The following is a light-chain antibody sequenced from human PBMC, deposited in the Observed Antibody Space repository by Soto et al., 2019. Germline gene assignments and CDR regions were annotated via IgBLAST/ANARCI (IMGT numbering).Light chain of an antibody. J-gene: IGKJ5*01. CDR2: AAS. Sequence: DIQLTQSPSFLSASVGDRVTLTCRASQGISSYLAWYQQKPGKAPKLLIYAASTLQSGVPLRFRGSGSGTDFTFTISRLQPEDIATYYCQQYENLPTFGQGTRLEIK. CDR1: QGISSY. CDR3: QQYENLPT. V-gene: IGKV1-9*01.